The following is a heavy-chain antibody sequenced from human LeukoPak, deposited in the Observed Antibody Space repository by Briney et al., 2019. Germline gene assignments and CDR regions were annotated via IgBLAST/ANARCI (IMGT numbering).Heavy chain of an antibody. V-gene: IGHV3-23*01. Sequence: GGSLRLSCAASGFTFSNYWMHWVRQAPGKGLEWVSAISGSGGSTYYADSVKGRFTISRDNSKNTLYLQMNSLRAEDTAVYYCAKDPYDSSGGGYWGQGTPVTVSS. CDR1: GFTFSNYW. CDR2: ISGSGGST. D-gene: IGHD3-22*01. J-gene: IGHJ4*02. CDR3: AKDPYDSSGGGY.